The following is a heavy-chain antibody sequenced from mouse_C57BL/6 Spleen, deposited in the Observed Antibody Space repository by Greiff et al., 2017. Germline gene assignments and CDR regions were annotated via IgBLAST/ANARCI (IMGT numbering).Heavy chain of an antibody. J-gene: IGHJ4*01. CDR3: ARKGGVYYAMDY. V-gene: IGHV1-82*01. CDR1: GYAFSSSW. CDR2: IYPGDGDT. Sequence: QVQLPQSGPELVKPGASVKISCTASGYAFSSSWMNWVQQRPGKGLEWVGRIYPGDGDTNYNGKFKGKATLTADKTSSTAYMQLSSLTSEDSAVYFWARKGGVYYAMDYWGQGTSVTVSS.